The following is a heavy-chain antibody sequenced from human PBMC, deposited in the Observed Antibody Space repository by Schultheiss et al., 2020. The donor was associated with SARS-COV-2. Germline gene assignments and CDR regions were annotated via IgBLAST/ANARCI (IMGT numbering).Heavy chain of an antibody. CDR3: ARGGSSNQPLQYYYYMDV. CDR1: GGSFSGYY. V-gene: IGHV4-34*01. Sequence: SQTLSLTCAVYGGSFSGYYWSWIRQPPGKGLEWIGNIYYMGSINYNPSLKSRVTISLDTSKNQFSLRLTSVTAADTAVYYCARGGSSNQPLQYYYYMDVWGKGTTVTVSS. J-gene: IGHJ6*03. CDR2: IYYMGSI. D-gene: IGHD4-11*01.